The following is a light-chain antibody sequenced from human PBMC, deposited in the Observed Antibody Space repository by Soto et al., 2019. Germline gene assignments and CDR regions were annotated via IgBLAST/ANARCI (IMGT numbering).Light chain of an antibody. CDR1: SSDVGGSNY. J-gene: IGLJ1*01. CDR2: DVS. V-gene: IGLV2-14*03. CDR3: GSYSSRSALYV. Sequence: QSALTQPASVSGSPGQSITISCTGTSSDVGGSNYGSWYQQHPGKAPKLMIYDVSNRPSGVSIRLSGSKSGNTASLTISGLPAEEEDDYYDGSYSSRSALYVFGTGTKLTVL.